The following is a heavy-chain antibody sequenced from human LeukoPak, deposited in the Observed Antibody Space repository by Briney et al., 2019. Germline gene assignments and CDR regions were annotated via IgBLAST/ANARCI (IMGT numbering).Heavy chain of an antibody. D-gene: IGHD2-15*01. V-gene: IGHV3-23*01. CDR3: AKASVVVVVAATPSY. Sequence: PGGSLRLSCAASGFTFSSYAMCLVRQAPGKGLEWVSAISGSGGSAYYADSVKGRFTISRDNSKHTLYLQMNSLRAEDTAVYYCAKASVVVVVAATPSYWGQGTLVTVSS. J-gene: IGHJ4*02. CDR1: GFTFSSYA. CDR2: ISGSGGSA.